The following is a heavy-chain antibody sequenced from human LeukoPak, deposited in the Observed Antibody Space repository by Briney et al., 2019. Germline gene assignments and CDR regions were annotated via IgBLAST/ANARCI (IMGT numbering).Heavy chain of an antibody. J-gene: IGHJ5*02. D-gene: IGHD1-14*01. Sequence: TSETLSLTCTVSGGSISRYYWSWIRQPPGKGLEWIGYIYYSGSTNYNPSLKSRVTISVDTSKNKFSLKLSSVTAADTAVYYCARYGGSEVPEYNWFNPWGQGTLVTVSS. CDR3: ARYGGSEVPEYNWFNP. CDR2: IYYSGST. V-gene: IGHV4-59*01. CDR1: GGSISRYY.